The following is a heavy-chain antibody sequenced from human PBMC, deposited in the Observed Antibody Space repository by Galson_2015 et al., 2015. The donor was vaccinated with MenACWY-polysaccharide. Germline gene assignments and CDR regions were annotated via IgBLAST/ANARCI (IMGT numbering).Heavy chain of an antibody. V-gene: IGHV3-48*02. D-gene: IGHD1-26*01. CDR3: ARVLKGLVGATPDH. CDR1: GFTFSSYS. CDR2: ISSGGTI. Sequence: RLSCAASGFTFSSYSMTWVRQAPGKGLEWVSYISSGGTIYYADSVKGRFTIPRDNAKNSLYLQMNSLRDDDTAVYYCARVLKGLVGATPDHWGQGTLVTVSS. J-gene: IGHJ4*02.